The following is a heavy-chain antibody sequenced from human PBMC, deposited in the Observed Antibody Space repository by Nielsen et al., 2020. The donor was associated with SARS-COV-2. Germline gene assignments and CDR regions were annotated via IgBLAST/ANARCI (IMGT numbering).Heavy chain of an antibody. CDR3: ARGKWYRDFDY. CDR1: GGSISSYY. D-gene: IGHD2-2*01. J-gene: IGHJ4*02. CDR2: IYYSGST. Sequence: SETLSLTCTVSGGSISSYYWSWIRQPPGKGLEWIGYIYYSGSTNYNPSLKSRVTISVDTSKNQFSLKLSSVTAADTAVYYCARGKWYRDFDYWGQGTLVTVSS. V-gene: IGHV4-59*12.